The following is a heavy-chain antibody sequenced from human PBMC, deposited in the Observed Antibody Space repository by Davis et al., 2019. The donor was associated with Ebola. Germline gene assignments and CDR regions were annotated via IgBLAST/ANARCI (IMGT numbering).Heavy chain of an antibody. CDR1: GGSISSGGYY. V-gene: IGHV4-31*03. Sequence: SETLSLTCTVSGGSISSGGYYWSWIRQHPGKGLEWIGYIYYSGSTYYNPSLKSRVTISVDTSKNQFSLKLSSVTAADTAVYYCARGRIAARPVSEWFDPRGQGTLVTVSS. D-gene: IGHD6-6*01. CDR3: ARGRIAARPVSEWFDP. J-gene: IGHJ5*02. CDR2: IYYSGST.